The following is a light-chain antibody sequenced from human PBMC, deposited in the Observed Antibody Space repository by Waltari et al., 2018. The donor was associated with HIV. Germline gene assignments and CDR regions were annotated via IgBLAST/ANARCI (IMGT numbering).Light chain of an antibody. CDR2: AAA. V-gene: IGKV1-27*01. CDR3: QKYNSAPYT. J-gene: IGKJ2*01. CDR1: LSIPNY. Sequence: IQMTQSPSSLSATVGDRVILSCLSSLSIPNYLAWDQEKPGKVPQLLIYAAATEQSVVPSRFSGSGSGTDFTLTISSLQPEDVATYYCQKYNSAPYTFGQGTKLEIK.